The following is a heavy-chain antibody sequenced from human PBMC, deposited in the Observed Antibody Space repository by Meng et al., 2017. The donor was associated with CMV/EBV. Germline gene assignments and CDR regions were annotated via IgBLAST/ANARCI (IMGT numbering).Heavy chain of an antibody. J-gene: IGHJ4*02. D-gene: IGHD6-19*01. CDR2: TYYRSKWYN. V-gene: IGHV6-1*01. Sequence: SGDSVSSNSAAWNWIRKSPSRGLEWLGRTYYRSKWYNDYAVSVKSRITINPDTSKNQFSLQLNSVTPEDTAVYYCARGIAVAGTRFDYWGQGTLVTVSS. CDR1: GDSVSSNSAA. CDR3: ARGIAVAGTRFDY.